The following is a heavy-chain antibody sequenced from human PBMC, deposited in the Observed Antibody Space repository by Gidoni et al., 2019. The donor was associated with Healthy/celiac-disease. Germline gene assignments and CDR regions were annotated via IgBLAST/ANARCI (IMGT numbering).Heavy chain of an antibody. V-gene: IGHV3-30-3*01. CDR3: ARGRAIFGVVIYDAFDI. J-gene: IGHJ3*02. CDR1: GFTFRSYA. D-gene: IGHD3-3*01. CDR2: ISYDGSNK. Sequence: QVQLVESGGGVVQPGRSLRLSCAASGFTFRSYAMHWVRQAPGKGLEWVAFISYDGSNKYYAASVNGRFTISRDNSKNTLYLQMNSLRAEDTAVYYCARGRAIFGVVIYDAFDIWGQGTMVTVSS.